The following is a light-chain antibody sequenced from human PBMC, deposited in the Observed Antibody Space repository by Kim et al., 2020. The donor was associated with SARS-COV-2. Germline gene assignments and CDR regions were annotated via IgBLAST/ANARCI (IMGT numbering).Light chain of an antibody. CDR3: LQHNSYPIT. Sequence: DIQMTQSPSSLSASVGDRVIITCRASQDIRNDLGWYQQNPGRAPKRLIYGASSLQSGVPSRFSATGSGTEFTLTISSLQPEDFATYFCLQHNSYPITFGQGTRLEIK. CDR1: QDIRND. J-gene: IGKJ5*01. V-gene: IGKV1-17*01. CDR2: GAS.